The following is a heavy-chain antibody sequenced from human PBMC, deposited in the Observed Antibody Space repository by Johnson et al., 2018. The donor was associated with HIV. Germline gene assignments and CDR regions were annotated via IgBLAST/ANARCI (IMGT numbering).Heavy chain of an antibody. CDR2: ISYDGSNK. CDR1: GFTFSSYA. D-gene: IGHD5-18*01. CDR3: TTDGGYSYGWDAFDI. J-gene: IGHJ3*02. V-gene: IGHV3-30*04. Sequence: VQLVESGGGVVQPGRSLRLSCAASGFTFSSYAIHWVRQAPGKGLEWVAVISYDGSNKYYADSVKGRFTISRDDSKNTLYLQMNSLKTEDTAVYYCTTDGGYSYGWDAFDIWGQGTMVTVSS.